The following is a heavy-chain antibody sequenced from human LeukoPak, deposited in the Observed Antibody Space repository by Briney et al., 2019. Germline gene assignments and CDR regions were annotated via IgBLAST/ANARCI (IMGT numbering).Heavy chain of an antibody. Sequence: GASVKVSCTASGYTFTSYGTSWVRQAPGQGLEWMGWISAYNGNTNYAQKLQGRVTMTTDTSTSTAYMELRSLRSDDTAVYYCARDGYAHYYYYGMDVWGQGTTVTVSS. V-gene: IGHV1-18*01. CDR2: ISAYNGNT. J-gene: IGHJ6*02. D-gene: IGHD1-1*01. CDR3: ARDGYAHYYYYGMDV. CDR1: GYTFTSYG.